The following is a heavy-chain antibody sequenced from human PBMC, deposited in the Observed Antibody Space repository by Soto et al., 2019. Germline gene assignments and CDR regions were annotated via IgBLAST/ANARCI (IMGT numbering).Heavy chain of an antibody. V-gene: IGHV3-21*01. CDR3: ARGEHDKDFWSGSGGYYFDY. D-gene: IGHD3-3*01. CDR2: ISSSSYI. J-gene: IGHJ4*02. CDR1: GFTFSSYS. Sequence: EVQLVESGGGLVKPGGSLRLSCAASGFTFSSYSMNWVRQAPGTGLEWVSSISSSSYIYYADSVKGRFTISRDNATNSLYLQMNSLRAEDTAVYYCARGEHDKDFWSGSGGYYFDYWGQGTLVTVSS.